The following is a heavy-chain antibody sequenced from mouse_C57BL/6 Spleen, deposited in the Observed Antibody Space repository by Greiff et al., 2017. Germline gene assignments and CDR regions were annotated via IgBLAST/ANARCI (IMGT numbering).Heavy chain of an antibody. V-gene: IGHV1-82*01. CDR3: ARGGYYFGY. CDR2: IYPGDGDT. J-gene: IGHJ2*01. Sequence: VQLQQSGPELVKPGASVKISCKASGYAFSSSWMNWVKQRPGKGLEWIGRIYPGDGDTNYNGKFKGKATLTADKSSSTAYMQLSSLTSEDSAVYFCARGGYYFGYWGQGTTLTVSS. CDR1: GYAFSSSW.